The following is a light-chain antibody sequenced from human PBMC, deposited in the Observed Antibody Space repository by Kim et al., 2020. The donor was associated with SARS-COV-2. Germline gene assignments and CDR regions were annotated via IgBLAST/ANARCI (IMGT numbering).Light chain of an antibody. CDR3: QQYNSYSPLT. V-gene: IGKV1-5*03. Sequence: DIQMTQSPSTLSASVGDRVTITCRASQSISSWLAWYQQQSGKAPKLLIYKASSLESGVPSRFSGSGSGTEFTLTISSLQPDDFATYYCQQYNSYSPLTFGPGTKVDIK. CDR2: KAS. J-gene: IGKJ3*01. CDR1: QSISSW.